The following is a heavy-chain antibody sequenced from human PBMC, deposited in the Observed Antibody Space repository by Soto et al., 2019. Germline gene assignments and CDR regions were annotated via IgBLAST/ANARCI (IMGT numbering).Heavy chain of an antibody. Sequence: SETLSLTCTVSGDSISSYSWSWIRQPPGKGLEWIGNIHYNGNTKYNPSLRDRVTISAMSNNRFSLDLSSVTAADTAVYYCTRGLLSGSSYSGGWYYFDSWGQGTMVTVSS. CDR2: IHYNGNT. J-gene: IGHJ4*02. CDR3: TRGLLSGSSYSGGWYYFDS. CDR1: GDSISSYS. D-gene: IGHD1-26*01. V-gene: IGHV4-59*12.